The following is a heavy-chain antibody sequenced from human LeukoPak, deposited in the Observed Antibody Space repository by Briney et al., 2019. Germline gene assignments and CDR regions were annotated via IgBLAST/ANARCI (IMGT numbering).Heavy chain of an antibody. CDR1: GYTFTSYG. J-gene: IGHJ4*02. CDR3: ARRFNYYDSSGYYEGFYFDY. CDR2: ISAY. V-gene: IGHV1-18*01. D-gene: IGHD3-22*01. Sequence: GASVEVSCKASGYTFTSYGIGWVRQAPGQGLEWMGWISAYAQKFQGRVTMTTDTSTSTAYMELRSLRSDDTAVYYCARRFNYYDSSGYYEGFYFDYWGQGTLVTVSS.